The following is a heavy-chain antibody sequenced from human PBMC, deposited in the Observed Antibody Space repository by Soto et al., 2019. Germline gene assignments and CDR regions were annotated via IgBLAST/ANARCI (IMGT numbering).Heavy chain of an antibody. D-gene: IGHD5-18*01. CDR1: GFTFSSYG. J-gene: IGHJ4*02. CDR3: AKGFAVDTAMAFTSYYFDY. V-gene: IGHV3-30*18. Sequence: PGGSLRLSCAASGFTFSSYGMHWVRQAPGKGLEWVAVISYDGSNKYYADSVKGRFTISRDNSKNTLYLQMNSLRAEDTAVYYCAKGFAVDTAMAFTSYYFDYWGQGTLVTVSS. CDR2: ISYDGSNK.